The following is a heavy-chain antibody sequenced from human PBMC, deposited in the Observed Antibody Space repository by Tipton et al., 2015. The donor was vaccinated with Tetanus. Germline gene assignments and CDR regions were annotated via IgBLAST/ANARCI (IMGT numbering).Heavy chain of an antibody. D-gene: IGHD6-6*01. CDR1: GGSISSGGYY. J-gene: IGHJ5*02. V-gene: IGHV4-61*03. Sequence: TLSLTCIVSGGSISSGGYYWGWIRQPPGKGLEWIGHMFYSGTTKCNTSLKRRVAISVEKSKNDFSLQMRSVTPAVTAVYYCAGRDSSPWGFDPWGPGTLVTVSS. CDR2: MFYSGTT. CDR3: AGRDSSPWGFDP.